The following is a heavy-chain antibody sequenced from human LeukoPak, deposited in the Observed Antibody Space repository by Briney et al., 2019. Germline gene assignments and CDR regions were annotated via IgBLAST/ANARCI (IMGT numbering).Heavy chain of an antibody. Sequence: MPGGSLRLSCAASGFTFSCYSMNWVRQAPGKGLEWVSSISSSSSYIYYADSVKGRFTISRDNAKNSLYLQMNSLRAEDTAVYYCASQRGDILTGPLDYWGQGTLVTVSS. D-gene: IGHD3-9*01. CDR2: ISSSSSYI. CDR1: GFTFSCYS. CDR3: ASQRGDILTGPLDY. J-gene: IGHJ4*02. V-gene: IGHV3-21*01.